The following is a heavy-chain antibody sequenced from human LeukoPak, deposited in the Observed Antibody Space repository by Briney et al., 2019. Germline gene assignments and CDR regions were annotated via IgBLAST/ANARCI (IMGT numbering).Heavy chain of an antibody. Sequence: TGGSLRLSCAASGFTFSSYAMHWVRQAPGKGLEWLAVISYDGSIRYYADSVKGRFTISRDNSNNTVHLQMNSLRPDDSALYYCAREDNPLWFDPWGQGTLVTVSS. V-gene: IGHV3-30-3*01. CDR1: GFTFSSYA. D-gene: IGHD1-1*01. J-gene: IGHJ5*02. CDR2: ISYDGSIR. CDR3: AREDNPLWFDP.